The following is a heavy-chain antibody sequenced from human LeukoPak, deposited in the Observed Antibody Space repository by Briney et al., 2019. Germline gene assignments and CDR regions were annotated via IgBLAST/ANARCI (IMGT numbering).Heavy chain of an antibody. D-gene: IGHD2-2*01. CDR2: IRYDGSNK. Sequence: GGSLRLSCAASGFTFSSYGIHWVRQAPGKGLEWVAFIRYDGSNKYYADSVKGRFTISRDNSKNTVSLQMNSLRVEDTAVYYCTRDHITSWQIDFWGQGTMVTVSS. V-gene: IGHV3-30*02. J-gene: IGHJ4*02. CDR1: GFTFSSYG. CDR3: TRDHITSWQIDF.